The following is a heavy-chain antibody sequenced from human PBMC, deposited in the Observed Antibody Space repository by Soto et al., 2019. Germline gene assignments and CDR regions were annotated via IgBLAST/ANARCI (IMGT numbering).Heavy chain of an antibody. Sequence: WETLSLTCAVSGGSISSCSFYWGWLRQPQGKGLEWIGSCYYSGITNYNPTLKSRVTISVDTTKNQLFLRLSSVTAADTAVYSCVDSYFYYYFAMDFWGQGTTVTVSS. D-gene: IGHD5-18*01. CDR3: VDSYFYYYFAMDF. CDR1: GGSISSCSFY. V-gene: IGHV4-39*01. CDR2: CYYSGIT. J-gene: IGHJ6*02.